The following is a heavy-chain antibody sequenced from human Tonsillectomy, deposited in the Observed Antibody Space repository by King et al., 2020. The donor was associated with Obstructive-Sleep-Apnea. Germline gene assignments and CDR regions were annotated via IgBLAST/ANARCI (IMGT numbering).Heavy chain of an antibody. CDR2: INHSGST. V-gene: IGHV4-34*01. D-gene: IGHD3-10*01. J-gene: IGHJ4*02. CDR3: ARAPKTDYYGSGSYPPLYYFDY. CDR1: GGSFSGYY. Sequence: VQLQQWGAGLLKPSETLSLTCAVYGGSFSGYYWSWIRQPPGKGLEWIGEINHSGSTNYNPSLKIRVTISVDTSKNQFSLKLSSVTAADTAVYYGARAPKTDYYGSGSYPPLYYFDYWGQGTLVTVSS.